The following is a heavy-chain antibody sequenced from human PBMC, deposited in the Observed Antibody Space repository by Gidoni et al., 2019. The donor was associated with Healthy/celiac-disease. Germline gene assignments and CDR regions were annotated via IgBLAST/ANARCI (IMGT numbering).Heavy chain of an antibody. CDR3: ARDRVAAFPTTLYGMDV. Sequence: QVQLQESGPVWVKPSQTLSLTCTVSVRSSISGSYYWSWIRQPDGKGLEWIGRINPSGITNYNPSLKSRVPISVDTSKNPFSMKLSSLTAADADVYYCARDRVAAFPTTLYGMDVWSQGTTVTISS. CDR1: VRSSISGSYY. D-gene: IGHD4-4*01. J-gene: IGHJ6*02. V-gene: IGHV4-61*02. CDR2: INPSGIT.